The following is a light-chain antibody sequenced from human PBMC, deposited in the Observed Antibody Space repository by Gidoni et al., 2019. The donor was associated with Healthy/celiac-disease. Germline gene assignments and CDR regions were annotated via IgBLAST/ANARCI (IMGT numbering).Light chain of an antibody. V-gene: IGKV1-5*03. CDR2: KAS. CDR3: QQYNSYSRT. CDR1: QSISSW. J-gene: IGKJ2*01. Sequence: SQSISSWLAWYQQKPGKAPKLLIYKASRLESGVPARVSGSGSGTEFTLTISSLQPDDFATYYCQQYNSYSRTFXQXTKLEIK.